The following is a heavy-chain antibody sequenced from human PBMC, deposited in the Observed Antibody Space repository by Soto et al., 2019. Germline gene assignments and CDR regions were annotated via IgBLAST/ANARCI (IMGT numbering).Heavy chain of an antibody. V-gene: IGHV4-4*02. CDR3: ARFNSGNYYEAFDI. CDR2: IYHSGST. Sequence: QVQLQESGPGLVKPSGTLSLTCAVSGGSISSSNWWSWVRQPPGKGLEWIGEIYHSGSTNYNPSLXXXVXVSVDKSKNQFSLKLSSVTAADTAVYYCARFNSGNYYEAFDIWGQGTMVTVSS. D-gene: IGHD1-26*01. J-gene: IGHJ3*02. CDR1: GGSISSSNW.